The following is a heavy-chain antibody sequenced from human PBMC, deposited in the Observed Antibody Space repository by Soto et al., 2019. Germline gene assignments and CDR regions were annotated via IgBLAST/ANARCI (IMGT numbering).Heavy chain of an antibody. CDR1: GGFVNSDTHS. V-gene: IGHV4-61*01. J-gene: IGHJ6*02. Sequence: QVQLQESGPGLVKPSETLSLTCTVSGGFVNSDTHSWSWIRQTPGKRLEWIGFIYSGGSTKNPSLRSPVTMSVDTSKNQFSLKLRSVIVADTAVYHCARFVRSFSATTCSTRADVWGQGITVTVSS. CDR2: IYSGGST. CDR3: ARFVRSFSATTCSTRADV. D-gene: IGHD2-15*01.